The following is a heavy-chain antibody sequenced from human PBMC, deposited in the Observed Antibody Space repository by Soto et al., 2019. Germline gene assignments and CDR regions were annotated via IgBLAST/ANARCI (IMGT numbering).Heavy chain of an antibody. Sequence: ASVKVSCKASGYTFTSYAIHWVRQAPGQRPEWMGWINAGNGNTKYSQKLQTRVTITRDTSASTAYMELSILRSEDTAVYYCAPGGYCSSTSCYGVDYYFVYWGQGALVTVSS. J-gene: IGHJ4*02. CDR2: INAGNGNT. CDR3: APGGYCSSTSCYGVDYYFVY. V-gene: IGHV1-3*01. D-gene: IGHD2-2*01. CDR1: GYTFTSYA.